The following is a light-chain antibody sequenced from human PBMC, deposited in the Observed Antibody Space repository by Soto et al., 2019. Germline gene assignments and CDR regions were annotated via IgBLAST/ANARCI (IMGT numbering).Light chain of an antibody. V-gene: IGKV3-11*01. Sequence: IVLTQSPATLSLSPWERATLSCRASQSVSSYLAWYQQKPGQPPRLLIYGASSRATDIPDRFSGSGSGTAFTLTISRLEPEDFAVYYCQQYNEWPITFGQGTRLEIK. J-gene: IGKJ5*01. CDR1: QSVSSY. CDR3: QQYNEWPIT. CDR2: GAS.